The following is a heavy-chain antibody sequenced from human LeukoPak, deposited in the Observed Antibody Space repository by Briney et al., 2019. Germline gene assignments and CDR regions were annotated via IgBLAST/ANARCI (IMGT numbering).Heavy chain of an antibody. CDR2: INAGNGNT. D-gene: IGHD6-13*01. CDR1: GYTFTSYA. J-gene: IGHJ6*02. Sequence: GASVKVPCKASGYTFTSYAMHWVRQAPGQRLEWMGWINAGNGNTKYSQKFQGRVTITRDTSASTAYMELSSLRSEDTAVYYCARGSSSWPKYYYYGMDVWGQGTTVTVSS. V-gene: IGHV1-3*01. CDR3: ARGSSSWPKYYYYGMDV.